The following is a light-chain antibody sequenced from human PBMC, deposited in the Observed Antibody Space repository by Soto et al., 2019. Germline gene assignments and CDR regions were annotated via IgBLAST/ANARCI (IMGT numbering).Light chain of an antibody. CDR3: QQSFT. J-gene: IGKJ3*01. CDR1: QSSSSW. Sequence: DIQMTQSPSTLSASVGDRVTITCRASQSSSSWLAWYQQKPGKAPKLLIYDASSLESGVPSRFSGSGSGTEFTLTISSLQPDDFATYYCQQSFTFGPGNKVDIK. CDR2: DAS. V-gene: IGKV1-5*01.